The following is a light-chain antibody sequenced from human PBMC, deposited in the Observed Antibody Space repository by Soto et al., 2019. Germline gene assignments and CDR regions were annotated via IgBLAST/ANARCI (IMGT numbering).Light chain of an antibody. CDR2: DVS. J-gene: IGLJ1*01. CDR1: SSDVGGYNY. CDR3: SSYTSSSTYV. Sequence: QSVLTQPASGSGSPGQSXTISCTGTSSDVGGYNYVSWYQQHPGKAPKLMIYDVSNRPSGVSNRFSGSKSGNTASLTISGLQAEDEADYYCSSYTSSSTYVFGTGTKVTVL. V-gene: IGLV2-14*01.